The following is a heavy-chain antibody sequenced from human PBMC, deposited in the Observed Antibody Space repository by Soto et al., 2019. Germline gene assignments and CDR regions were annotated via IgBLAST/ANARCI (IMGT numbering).Heavy chain of an antibody. V-gene: IGHV4-4*02. D-gene: IGHD3-10*01. CDR2: IYHSGST. Sequence: QVQLQESGPGLVKPSGTLSLTCAVSGGSISSSNWWSWVRQPPGKGLEWIGEIYHSGSTNYNPSLKMRVPISVDKSKNQFSLKRSSVTAADTAVYYGATLKFTMVFGADVWGKGTTFTVPS. CDR1: GGSISSSNW. CDR3: ATLKFTMVFGADV. J-gene: IGHJ6*04.